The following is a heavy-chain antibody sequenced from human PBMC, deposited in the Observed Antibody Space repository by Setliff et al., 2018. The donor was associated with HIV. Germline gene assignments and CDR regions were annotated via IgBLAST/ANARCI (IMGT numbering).Heavy chain of an antibody. CDR1: GGSISNYY. Sequence: LSLTCTVSGGSISNYYWSWIRQPPGKGLEWIGHIYSSGSTNYNPSLKSRVTISVDTSKNQISLKLSSVTAEDTAVYYCTRGDSVATLLFDYWGQGTLVTVSS. J-gene: IGHJ4*02. V-gene: IGHV4-59*12. D-gene: IGHD5-12*01. CDR2: IYSSGST. CDR3: TRGDSVATLLFDY.